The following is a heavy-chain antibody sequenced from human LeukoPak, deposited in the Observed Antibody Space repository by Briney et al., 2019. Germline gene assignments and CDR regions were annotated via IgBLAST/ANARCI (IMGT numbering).Heavy chain of an antibody. J-gene: IGHJ5*02. V-gene: IGHV1-2*02. D-gene: IGHD5-18*01. CDR2: INPNSGGT. Sequence: ASVKVSCKASGYTFTGYYMHWVRQAPGQGLEWMGWINPNSGGTNYAQKFQGRVTMTRDTSISTAYMELSRLRSDDTAIYYCAKGAGGFSYYNWFDPWGQGTLVTVSS. CDR3: AKGAGGFSYYNWFDP. CDR1: GYTFTGYY.